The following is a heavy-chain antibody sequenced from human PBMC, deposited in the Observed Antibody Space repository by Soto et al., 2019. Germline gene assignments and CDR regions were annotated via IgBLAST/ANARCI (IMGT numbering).Heavy chain of an antibody. CDR2: IKSKTDGGTT. CDR3: TTGFTRLAAFDI. V-gene: IGHV3-15*07. CDR1: GFTFRNYG. J-gene: IGHJ3*02. Sequence: PGGSLRLSCTASGFTFRNYGMNWVRQAPGKGLEWVGRIKSKTDGGTTDYAAPVKGRFTISRDDSKNTLYLQMNSLKTEDTAVYYCTTGFTRLAAFDIWGQGPMVTVSS. D-gene: IGHD6-6*01.